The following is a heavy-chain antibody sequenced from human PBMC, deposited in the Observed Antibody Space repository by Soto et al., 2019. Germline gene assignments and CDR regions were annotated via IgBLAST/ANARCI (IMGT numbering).Heavy chain of an antibody. CDR2: IYYSGST. Sequence: SETLSLTCTVSGGSISSGGYYWSWIRQHPGKGLEWIGYIYYSGSTYYNPSLKSRVTISVDTSKNQFSLKLSSVTAADTAVYYCARAVDYGGNQVDYWGQGTLVTVSS. D-gene: IGHD4-17*01. V-gene: IGHV4-31*03. CDR1: GGSISSGGYY. J-gene: IGHJ4*02. CDR3: ARAVDYGGNQVDY.